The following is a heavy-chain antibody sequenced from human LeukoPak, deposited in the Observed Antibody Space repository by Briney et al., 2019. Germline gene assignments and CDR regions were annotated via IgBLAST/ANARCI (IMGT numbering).Heavy chain of an antibody. V-gene: IGHV3-9*01. D-gene: IGHD3-3*01. CDR2: ISWNSGSI. J-gene: IGHJ4*02. CDR1: GFTFGGYA. Sequence: PGGSLRLSCAASGFTFGGYAMHWVRQAPGQGLEWVSGISWNSGSIGYADSVKGRFTISRDNAKNSLYMQMNSLRAEDTALYYCAKDMADDFGSGYKDNWGQGTLVTVSS. CDR3: AKDMADDFGSGYKDN.